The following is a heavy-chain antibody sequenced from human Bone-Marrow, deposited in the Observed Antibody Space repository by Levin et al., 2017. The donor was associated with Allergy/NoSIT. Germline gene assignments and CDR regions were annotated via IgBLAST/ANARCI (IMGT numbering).Heavy chain of an antibody. D-gene: IGHD5-24*01. CDR3: AKDRGTGAVLATFNNYFDS. CDR2: ISATGAGT. V-gene: IGHV3-23*01. J-gene: IGHJ4*02. CDR1: GFSFSTYA. Sequence: GGSLRLSCAASGFSFSTYAMNWVRQAPGKGLEWVALISATGAGTYYANSVEGRFTISRDNSMNTLFLQMDSLRVEDTALYFCAKDRGTGAVLATFNNYFDSWGQGTLVTVSS.